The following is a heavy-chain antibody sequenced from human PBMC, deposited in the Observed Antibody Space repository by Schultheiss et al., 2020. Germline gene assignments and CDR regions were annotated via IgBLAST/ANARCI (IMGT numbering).Heavy chain of an antibody. V-gene: IGHV4-59*01. J-gene: IGHJ4*02. CDR3: AATSSSHHFDY. Sequence: SETLSLTCTVSGGSISSYYWSWIRQPPGKGLEWIGYIYYSVSTNYNPSLKSRVTISVDTSKNQFSLKLSSVTAADKAVYYCAATSSSHHFDYWGQGTLVTVSS. CDR2: IYYSVST. CDR1: GGSISSYY. D-gene: IGHD2-2*01.